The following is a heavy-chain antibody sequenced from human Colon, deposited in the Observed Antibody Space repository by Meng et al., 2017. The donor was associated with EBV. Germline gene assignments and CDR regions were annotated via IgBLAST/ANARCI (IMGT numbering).Heavy chain of an antibody. J-gene: IGHJ4*02. CDR3: AREAQQSGYFDP. D-gene: IGHD6-13*01. CDR1: GGSISSGVYS. CDR2: IFHSGST. V-gene: IGHV4-30-2*01. Sequence: QLQQQESGSGLGKPSQTLSLTCVVSGGSISSGVYSWTWIRQPPGKGLEWIGHIFHSGSTYSNPSLKSRVTISVDRSKNQFSLRLSSVTAADTAVYYCAREAQQSGYFDPWGPGTLVTVSS.